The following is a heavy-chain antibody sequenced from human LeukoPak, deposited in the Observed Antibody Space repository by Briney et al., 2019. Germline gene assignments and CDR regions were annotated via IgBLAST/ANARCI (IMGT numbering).Heavy chain of an antibody. D-gene: IGHD3-10*01. Sequence: GGSLRLSCAASGFTFSSSGMQWVRQAPGKGLGWVAVISYDGSDKYYADSVKGRFTISRDNSKNTLYLQMNSLRAEDTAVYYCAKDYNYGYGYYFDYWGQGTLVTVSS. CDR2: ISYDGSDK. J-gene: IGHJ4*02. V-gene: IGHV3-30*18. CDR3: AKDYNYGYGYYFDY. CDR1: GFTFSSSG.